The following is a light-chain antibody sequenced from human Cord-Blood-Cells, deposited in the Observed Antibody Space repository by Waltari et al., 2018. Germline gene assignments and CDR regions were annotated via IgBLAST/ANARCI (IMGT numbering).Light chain of an antibody. Sequence: DIQMTRSPSSLSASVGARVTITCRASQGISNYLAWYHQKPGKVPKLLIYAASTVQSGVPSRFSGSGSGTDFTLTISSLQPEDVATYYCQKYNSALIFTFGPGTKVDIK. V-gene: IGKV1-27*01. J-gene: IGKJ3*01. CDR2: AAS. CDR3: QKYNSALIFT. CDR1: QGISNY.